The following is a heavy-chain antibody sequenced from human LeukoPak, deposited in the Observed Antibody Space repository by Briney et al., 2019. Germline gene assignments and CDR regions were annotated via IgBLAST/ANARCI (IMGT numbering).Heavy chain of an antibody. V-gene: IGHV3-30*18. CDR3: AKAVGFGEAYGMDV. Sequence: HPGRSLRLSCAASGFTFSNYAIHWIRQGPGKGLKWVAIISYDGTNKYYADSVKGRFSISRDNSKNTLYLQMNSLRPEDTAVYYCAKAVGFGEAYGMDVWGQGTTVTVSS. D-gene: IGHD3-10*01. J-gene: IGHJ6*02. CDR2: ISYDGTNK. CDR1: GFTFSNYA.